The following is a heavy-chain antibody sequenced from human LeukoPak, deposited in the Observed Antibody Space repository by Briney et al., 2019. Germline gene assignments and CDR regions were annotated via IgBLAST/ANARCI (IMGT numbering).Heavy chain of an antibody. CDR3: ARREYYDFWSGYGSDAFDI. Sequence: GESLKISCKGSGYSFTNYWIGWVRQMPGKGLEWMGIIYPGDSDTRYSPSFQGQVTISADKSISTAYLQWSSLKASDTAMYYCARREYYDFWSGYGSDAFDIWGQGTMVTVSS. D-gene: IGHD3-3*01. CDR2: IYPGDSDT. V-gene: IGHV5-51*01. J-gene: IGHJ3*02. CDR1: GYSFTNYW.